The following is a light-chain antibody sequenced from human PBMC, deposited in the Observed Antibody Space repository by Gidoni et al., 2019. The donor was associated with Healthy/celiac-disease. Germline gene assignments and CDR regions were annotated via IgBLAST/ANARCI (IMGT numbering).Light chain of an antibody. CDR1: QSISSW. CDR2: KAS. CDR3: QQYNSYSWT. J-gene: IGKJ1*01. V-gene: IGKV1-5*03. Sequence: DIQMTQSPSTLSASVGDRVTITCRASQSISSWLAWYQQKPGKAPKLLIYKASSLESGAPSRFSGSGSGTEFTLTISSLQPDDFATYYCQQYNSYSWTFXQXTKVEIK.